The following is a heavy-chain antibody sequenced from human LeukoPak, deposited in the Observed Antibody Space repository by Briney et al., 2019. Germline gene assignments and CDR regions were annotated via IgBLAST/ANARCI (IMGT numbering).Heavy chain of an antibody. Sequence: GGSLRLSCAASAFTFSTYAMSWVRQAPGMELEWVSGISGSGAGTYYADSVRGRFTISRDNSKNTLYLQMNSLRAEDTAVYYCSNLYSSNYWGQGTLVTVSS. CDR1: AFTFSTYA. D-gene: IGHD6-13*01. CDR2: ISGSGAGT. V-gene: IGHV3-23*01. J-gene: IGHJ4*02. CDR3: SNLYSSNY.